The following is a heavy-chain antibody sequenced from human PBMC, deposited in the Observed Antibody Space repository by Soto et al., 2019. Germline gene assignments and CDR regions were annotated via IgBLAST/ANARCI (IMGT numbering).Heavy chain of an antibody. D-gene: IGHD2-2*01. CDR2: IIPILCIS. V-gene: IGHV1-69*02. Sequence: ASVKVSCKASGGTFSSYTISWVRQAPGQGLEWMGMIIPILCISNYAQKFQGRVTITADKSTSTASMEPSNLRFEDTAVYYCARAYSPSTDIVVVPEAQALGYWGQGTLVTVSS. J-gene: IGHJ4*02. CDR3: ARAYSPSTDIVVVPEAQALGY. CDR1: GGTFSSYT.